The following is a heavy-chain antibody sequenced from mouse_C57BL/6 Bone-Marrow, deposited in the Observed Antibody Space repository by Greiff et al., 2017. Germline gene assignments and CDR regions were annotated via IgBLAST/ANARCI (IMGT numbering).Heavy chain of an antibody. V-gene: IGHV15-2*01. Sequence: QVQLQQSGSELRSPGSSVKLSCKDFDSEVFPIAYMSWVRTKPGHGFEWIGGILPSIGRTIYGEKFEDKATLDADTLSNTAYLELNSLTSEDSAIYYCARGGGSSYDAMEYWGKGTSVSVSS. CDR3: ARGGGSSYDAMEY. J-gene: IGHJ4*01. CDR1: DSEVFPIAY. D-gene: IGHD1-1*01. CDR2: ILPSIGRT.